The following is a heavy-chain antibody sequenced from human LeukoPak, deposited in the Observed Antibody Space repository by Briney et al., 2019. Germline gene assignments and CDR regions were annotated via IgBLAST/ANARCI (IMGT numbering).Heavy chain of an antibody. D-gene: IGHD6-19*01. Sequence: GGSLRLSCAASGFTFSDCYMSWIRQAPGKGLEWVSYISSSGTSIYYADSVKGRFTISRDNAKNSLFLQMNSLGAEDTAVYYCAGGGYISGWYSSPDYWGQGALVTVSS. J-gene: IGHJ4*02. CDR3: AGGGYISGWYSSPDY. V-gene: IGHV3-11*01. CDR2: ISSSGTSI. CDR1: GFTFSDCY.